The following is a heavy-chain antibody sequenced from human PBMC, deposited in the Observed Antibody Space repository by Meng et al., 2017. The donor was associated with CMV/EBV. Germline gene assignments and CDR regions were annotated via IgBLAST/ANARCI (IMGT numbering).Heavy chain of an antibody. D-gene: IGHD2-15*01. J-gene: IGHJ6*02. CDR3: ARDLYCSGGSCYSRYYYYGMDV. V-gene: IGHV1-69*04. CDR2: IIPILGIA. CDR1: GGTFSSYT. Sequence: VKVSCKASGGTFSSYTISWVRQAPGQGLEWMGRIIPILGIANYAQKFQGRVTITADKSTSTAYMELSSLRSEDTAVYYCARDLYCSGGSCYSRYYYYGMDVWGQGTTVTVSS.